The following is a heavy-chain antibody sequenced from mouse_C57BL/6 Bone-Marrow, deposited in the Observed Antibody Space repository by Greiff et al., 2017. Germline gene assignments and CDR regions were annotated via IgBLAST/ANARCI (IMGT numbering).Heavy chain of an antibody. Sequence: EVKVVESGGGLVKPGGSLKLSCAASGFTFSDYAMHWVRQAPEKGLEWVAYISSGSSTIYYADTVKGRFTISRDNAKNTLFLQMTSLRSEDTAVYYCASPWYFDVWGTGTTVTVCS. CDR1: GFTFSDYA. V-gene: IGHV5-17*01. CDR2: ISSGSSTI. CDR3: ASPWYFDV. J-gene: IGHJ1*03.